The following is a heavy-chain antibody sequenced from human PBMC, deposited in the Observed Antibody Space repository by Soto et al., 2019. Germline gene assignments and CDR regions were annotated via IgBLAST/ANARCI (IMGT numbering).Heavy chain of an antibody. V-gene: IGHV4-31*03. D-gene: IGHD3-10*01. CDR3: ARGKRLWFGESTLIYYYYGMDV. Sequence: PSETLSLTCTVSGGSISSGGFYWSWIRQLPGKGLEWIGYTYYTGSTNYNPSLKSRVPISVDTSKNQFSLKLSSVTAADTAVYYCARGKRLWFGESTLIYYYYGMDVWGQGTTVTVSS. CDR2: TYYTGST. J-gene: IGHJ6*02. CDR1: GGSISSGGFY.